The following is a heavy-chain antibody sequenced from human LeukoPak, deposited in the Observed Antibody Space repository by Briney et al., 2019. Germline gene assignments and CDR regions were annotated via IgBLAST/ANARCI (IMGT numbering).Heavy chain of an antibody. CDR2: IWYDGNNK. Sequence: GGSLRLSCAASGSTFSSYGMHWVRQAPGKGLEWVALIWYDGNNKYYADSVKGRFTISRDNSKNTLYLQMNSLRAEDTAVYYCARDGDARARYYYNYGMDVWGQGTTVTVSS. CDR3: ARDGDARARYYYNYGMDV. J-gene: IGHJ6*02. CDR1: GSTFSSYG. V-gene: IGHV3-33*01. D-gene: IGHD3-3*01.